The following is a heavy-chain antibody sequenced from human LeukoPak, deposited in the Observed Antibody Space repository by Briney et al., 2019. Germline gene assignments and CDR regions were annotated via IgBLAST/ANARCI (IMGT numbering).Heavy chain of an antibody. J-gene: IGHJ4*02. Sequence: GGSLRLSCAASGFAFSSYAMTWVRQAPGKGLQWVSAVSGSGGSTYYADSVKGRFTISRDNSKNTLYLQMNTLRAEDTAVYYCAREYGSGSYYYDYWSQGTLVTVSS. CDR2: VSGSGGST. CDR3: AREYGSGSYYYDY. D-gene: IGHD3-10*01. CDR1: GFAFSSYA. V-gene: IGHV3-23*01.